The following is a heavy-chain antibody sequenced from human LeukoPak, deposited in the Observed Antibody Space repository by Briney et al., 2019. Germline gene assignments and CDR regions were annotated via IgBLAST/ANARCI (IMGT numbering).Heavy chain of an antibody. V-gene: IGHV4-59*01. J-gene: IGHJ4*02. CDR3: ARGGWLKSGDYFDN. D-gene: IGHD5-24*01. CDR2: IYYSGST. Sequence: SETLSLTCTVSGGSISPYFWSWIGQPPGRGLEWIGYIYYSGSTTYNPSFKTRVTISVDTSNNHFSLRLTSVTAADTAVYYCARGGWLKSGDYFDNWGQGTLVTVSS. CDR1: GGSISPYF.